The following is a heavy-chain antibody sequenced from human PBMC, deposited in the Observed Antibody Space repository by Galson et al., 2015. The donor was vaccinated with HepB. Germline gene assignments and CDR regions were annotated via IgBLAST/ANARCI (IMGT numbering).Heavy chain of an antibody. CDR1: GGSISTGSYY. D-gene: IGHD4-17*01. CDR3: ARGAASVTRDAFDI. V-gene: IGHV4-61*02. J-gene: IGHJ3*02. Sequence: TLSLTCTVSGGSISTGSYYWSWIRQPAGKGLEWIGRIHNSGSTNYNPSLKSRVTMSVDISKNQFALNLNSVTAADTAVYFCARGAASVTRDAFDIWGQGTMVTVSS. CDR2: IHNSGST.